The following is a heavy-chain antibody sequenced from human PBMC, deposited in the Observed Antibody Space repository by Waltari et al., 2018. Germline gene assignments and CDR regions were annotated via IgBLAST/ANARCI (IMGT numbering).Heavy chain of an antibody. Sequence: QVQMVQSGGGVVQPGRSVKLSCAASGFTFRNFAMHWVRQAPGKGLEWLAVVSFDGDSNNHIDSLKGRINISRDKSKNTLFLQMNSLRPEDTATYYCARGRGFYDNFGDVAFETWGQGTVVIVSS. CDR1: GFTFRNFA. D-gene: IGHD3-22*01. CDR3: ARGRGFYDNFGDVAFET. V-gene: IGHV3-30*10. J-gene: IGHJ3*02. CDR2: VSFDGDSN.